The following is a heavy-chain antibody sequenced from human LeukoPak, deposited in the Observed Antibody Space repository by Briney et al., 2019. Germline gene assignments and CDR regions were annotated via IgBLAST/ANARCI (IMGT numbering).Heavy chain of an antibody. CDR2: INSDGSST. D-gene: IGHD3-3*01. CDR1: GFTFNIYW. CDR3: ATTRFLHWLLTGENDY. J-gene: IGHJ4*02. Sequence: SGGSLRLSCAASGFTFNIYWMHWVRQAPGKGLVWVSRINSDGSSTSYADSVKGRFTISRDNAKNTLYLQMNSLRAEDTAVYYCATTRFLHWLLTGENDYWGQGILVTVSS. V-gene: IGHV3-74*01.